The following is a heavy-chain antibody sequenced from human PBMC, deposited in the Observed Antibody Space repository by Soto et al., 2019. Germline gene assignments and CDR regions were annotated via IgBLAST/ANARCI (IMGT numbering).Heavy chain of an antibody. D-gene: IGHD5-18*01. CDR1: GFTVSGSA. Sequence: PGGSLRLSCAASGFTVSGSAMHWVRQASGKGLEWVGRIRSKGNNYATTYAASMNGRFTISRDDSKNTAYLQMNSLETEDTAVYFCITSGNVDTGLDYWGQGTLVTVSS. V-gene: IGHV3-73*01. J-gene: IGHJ4*02. CDR3: ITSGNVDTGLDY. CDR2: IRSKGNNYAT.